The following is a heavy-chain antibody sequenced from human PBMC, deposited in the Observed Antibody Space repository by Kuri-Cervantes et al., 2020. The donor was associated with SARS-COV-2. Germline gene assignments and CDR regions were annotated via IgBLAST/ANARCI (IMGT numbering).Heavy chain of an antibody. CDR1: GYTFTSYD. Sequence: AAVKVSCKAHGYTFTSYDISWVRQATGQGLERMGWMNPNSGSTGYAQKFQGRVTMTRDTSISTAYMELSRLRSDDTAVYYCASGGKGQLLVDKVGYWGQGTLVTVSS. V-gene: IGHV1-8*02. J-gene: IGHJ4*02. CDR3: ASGGKGQLLVDKVGY. D-gene: IGHD1-26*01. CDR2: MNPNSGST.